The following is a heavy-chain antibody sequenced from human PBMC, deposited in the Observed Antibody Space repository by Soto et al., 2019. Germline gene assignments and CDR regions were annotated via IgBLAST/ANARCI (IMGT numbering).Heavy chain of an antibody. D-gene: IGHD2-15*01. Sequence: QVQLVQSGAEVKKPGASVKVSCKASGYTFTSYYMHWVRQAPGQGLEWMGIINPSGGSTSYAQKFQGRVTMTRDTATSNVYMELSSLRSEDTAVYYCAPEVAATPYWGQGTLVTVSS. V-gene: IGHV1-46*01. CDR2: INPSGGST. CDR3: APEVAATPY. J-gene: IGHJ4*02. CDR1: GYTFTSYY.